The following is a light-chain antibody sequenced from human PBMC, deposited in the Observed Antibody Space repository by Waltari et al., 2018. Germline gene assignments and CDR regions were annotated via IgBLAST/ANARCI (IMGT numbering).Light chain of an antibody. J-gene: IGLJ2*01. Sequence: SYVLTQPPSVSVAPGKTARITCGGDNLGSTTVHWCQQKPGQAPVLVVYDDGDRPSGIPERFSGSNSGNTATLTISRVEAGDEADYYCQVWDSSSDHVVFGGGTKLTVL. CDR2: DDG. V-gene: IGLV3-21*03. CDR1: NLGSTT. CDR3: QVWDSSSDHVV.